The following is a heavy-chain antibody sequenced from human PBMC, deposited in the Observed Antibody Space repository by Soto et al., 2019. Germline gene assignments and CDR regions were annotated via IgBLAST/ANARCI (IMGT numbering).Heavy chain of an antibody. CDR1: GGFVSSASYF. D-gene: IGHD3-3*01. Sequence: QVQLQESGPGLVKPSETLSLPCTVSGGFVSSASYFWSWIRQPPGKEMEFIACVYYTGTTKYSPSLKSRASITLDTSNNQFSLNLSSVTTADRAIYDCARRRFGEVGYWFDPWGQGILVTVS. CDR3: ARRRFGEVGYWFDP. V-gene: IGHV4-61*01. J-gene: IGHJ5*02. CDR2: VYYTGTT.